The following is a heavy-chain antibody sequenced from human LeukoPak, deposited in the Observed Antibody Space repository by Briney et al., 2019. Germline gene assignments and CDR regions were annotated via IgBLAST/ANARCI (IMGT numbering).Heavy chain of an antibody. CDR1: GFSFSSYA. V-gene: IGHV3-30*04. Sequence: GGSLRLSCAASGFSFSSYAMHWVRQAPGKGLEWVAVISYDGSNKYYADSVKGRFTISRDNSKNTLYLQMNSLRAEDTAVYYCAREVRGVLTNDYWGQGTLVTVSS. CDR3: AREVRGVLTNDY. D-gene: IGHD3-10*01. CDR2: ISYDGSNK. J-gene: IGHJ4*02.